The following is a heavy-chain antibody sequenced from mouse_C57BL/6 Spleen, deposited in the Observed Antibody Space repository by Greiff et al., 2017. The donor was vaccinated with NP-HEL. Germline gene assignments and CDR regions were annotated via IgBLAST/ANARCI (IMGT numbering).Heavy chain of an antibody. Sequence: VQLQQSGPELVKPGASVKISCKASGYAFSSSWMNWVKQRPGKGLEWIGRIYPGDGDTNYNGKLKGKATLTADKSSSTASMQLSSLTSEDSAVYFCARGDYGSRYFDYWGQGTTLTVSS. J-gene: IGHJ2*01. CDR3: ARGDYGSRYFDY. CDR1: GYAFSSSW. D-gene: IGHD1-1*01. CDR2: IYPGDGDT. V-gene: IGHV1-82*01.